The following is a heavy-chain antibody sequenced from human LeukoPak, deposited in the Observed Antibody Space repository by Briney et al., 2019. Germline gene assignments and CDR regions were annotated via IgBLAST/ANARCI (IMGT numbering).Heavy chain of an antibody. J-gene: IGHJ4*02. CDR1: GFTFSSYA. V-gene: IGHV3-64D*06. D-gene: IGHD5-18*01. CDR3: VKSMRGFIYGTIDY. Sequence: GGSLRLSCPASGFTFSSYAMYWVRQAPGKGLEYVSAISSNGGSTYYADSVNGRFTISRDNSKSTLYLQMSSLRAEDTAVYYCVKSMRGFIYGTIDYWGQGTLVTVSS. CDR2: ISSNGGST.